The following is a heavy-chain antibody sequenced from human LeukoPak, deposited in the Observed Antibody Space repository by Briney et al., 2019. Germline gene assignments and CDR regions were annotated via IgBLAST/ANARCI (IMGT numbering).Heavy chain of an antibody. CDR1: GFTFSSYW. Sequence: GGSLRLSCAASGFTFSSYWMSWVRQAPGKGLEWVANIKQDGSEKYYVDSVKGRFTISRDNAKNSLYLQMNSVRAEDTAVYYCARDRRGSLAPGAFDIWGQGTMVTVSS. D-gene: IGHD3-16*01. CDR3: ARDRRGSLAPGAFDI. CDR2: IKQDGSEK. V-gene: IGHV3-7*01. J-gene: IGHJ3*02.